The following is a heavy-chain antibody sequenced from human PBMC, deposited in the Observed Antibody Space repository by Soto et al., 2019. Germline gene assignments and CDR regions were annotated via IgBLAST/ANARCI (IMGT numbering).Heavy chain of an antibody. CDR1: GGSISSGGYS. J-gene: IGHJ6*02. D-gene: IGHD5-18*01. Sequence: LSLTCAVSGGSISSGGYSWSWIRQPPGKGLEWIGYIYHSGSTNYNPSLKSRVTISVDTSKNQFSLKLSSVTAADTAVYYCARDRYSYGSYYYYGMDVWGQGTTVTVSS. CDR3: ARDRYSYGSYYYYGMDV. CDR2: IYHSGST. V-gene: IGHV4-30-2*01.